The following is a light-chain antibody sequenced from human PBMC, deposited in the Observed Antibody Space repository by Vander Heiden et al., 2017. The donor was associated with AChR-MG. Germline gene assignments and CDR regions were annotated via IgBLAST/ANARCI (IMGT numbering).Light chain of an antibody. CDR3: QQDGSSPRT. CDR2: GAS. J-gene: IGKJ1*01. CDR1: QSVSSNN. V-gene: IGKV3-20*01. Sequence: DIVSTQSAGIPSLSPGERATLSCRASQSVSSNNLGWYQQKPGQAPRLLLYGASSRATGIPDRFSGSGSGTEFTLTINRLEPEDLAVYYCQQDGSSPRTFGQGTKVEIK.